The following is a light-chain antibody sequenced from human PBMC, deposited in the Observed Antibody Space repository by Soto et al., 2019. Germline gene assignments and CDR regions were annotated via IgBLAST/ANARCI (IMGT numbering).Light chain of an antibody. V-gene: IGLV2-11*01. Sequence: QSALTQPRSVPGSPGQSVTISCTGTSSDVGGYNYVSWCQQHPGKAPKLLIYDVTKRPSGVPDRFSGSKSGNTASLTISGLQAEDEADYYCCSYAGAYTWMFGGGTKLTVL. CDR3: CSYAGAYTWM. CDR2: DVT. CDR1: SSDVGGYNY. J-gene: IGLJ3*02.